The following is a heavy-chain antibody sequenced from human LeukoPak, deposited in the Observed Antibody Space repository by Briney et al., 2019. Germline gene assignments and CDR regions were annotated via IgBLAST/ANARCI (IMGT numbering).Heavy chain of an antibody. CDR2: INHSGST. CDR1: GGSFSPYY. Sequence: SETLSLTCAVYGGSFSPYYWSWIRQPPGKGLEWIGEINHSGSTNYNPSLKSRVTIPVDASKNQFSPKLSSVTAADTAVYYCATRGYYYVSDYWGQGTLVTVSS. V-gene: IGHV4-34*01. CDR3: ATRGYYYVSDY. D-gene: IGHD3-22*01. J-gene: IGHJ4*02.